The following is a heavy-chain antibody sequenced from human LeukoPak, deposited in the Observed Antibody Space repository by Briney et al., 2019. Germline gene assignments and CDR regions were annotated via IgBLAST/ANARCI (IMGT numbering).Heavy chain of an antibody. CDR1: GGSISSGSYY. V-gene: IGHV4-61*02. CDR2: IYTSGST. J-gene: IGHJ4*02. D-gene: IGHD3-3*01. Sequence: NPSETLSLTCTVSGGSISSGSYYWSWIRQPAGKGLEWIGRIYTSGSTNYNPSLKSRVTISVDKSKNQFSLKLSSVTAADTAVYYCATSSRITIFGVVSAYFDYWGQGTLVTVSS. CDR3: ATSSRITIFGVVSAYFDY.